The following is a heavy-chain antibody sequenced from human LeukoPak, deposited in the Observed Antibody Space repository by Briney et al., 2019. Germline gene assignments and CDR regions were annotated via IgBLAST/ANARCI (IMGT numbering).Heavy chain of an antibody. J-gene: IGHJ3*02. CDR3: ARQIRDAFDI. CDR2: IYYSGST. V-gene: IGHV4-59*08. CDR1: GGSISSYY. Sequence: SETLSLTCTVSGGSISSYYWSWIRQPPGKGLEWIGYIYYSGSTNYNPSLKSRVTISVDTSKNQFSLKLSSVTVADTAVYYCARQIRDAFDIWGQGTMVTVSS. D-gene: IGHD4-17*01.